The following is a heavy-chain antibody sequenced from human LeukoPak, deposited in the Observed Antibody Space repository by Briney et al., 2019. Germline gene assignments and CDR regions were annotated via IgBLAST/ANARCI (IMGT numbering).Heavy chain of an antibody. J-gene: IGHJ4*02. Sequence: PSETLSLTCAVSGGSISSSNWWSWVRQAPGKGLEWVSVIFRDGSTYYGDSVRGRFSISRDNSKNMVYLQMNNLRAEDTAVYFCARDFFDFWGGSWVWGQGTLVTVSS. CDR1: GGSISSSNW. CDR3: ARDFFDFWGGSWV. CDR2: IFRDGST. V-gene: IGHV3-53*01. D-gene: IGHD3-3*01.